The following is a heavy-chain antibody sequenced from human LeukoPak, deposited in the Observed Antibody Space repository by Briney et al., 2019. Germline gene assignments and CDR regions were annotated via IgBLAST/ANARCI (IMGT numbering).Heavy chain of an antibody. Sequence: ASVKVSCKASGYTFTGYYMHWVRQAPGQGLEWMGWINPNSGGTNYAQKFQGRVTMTRDTSISTAYMELSRLRSDATAVDYCAGVGIAVAGDDVFDIGAQGKMVPVFS. CDR3: AGVGIAVAGDDVFDI. V-gene: IGHV1-2*02. D-gene: IGHD6-19*01. J-gene: IGHJ3*02. CDR2: INPNSGGT. CDR1: GYTFTGYY.